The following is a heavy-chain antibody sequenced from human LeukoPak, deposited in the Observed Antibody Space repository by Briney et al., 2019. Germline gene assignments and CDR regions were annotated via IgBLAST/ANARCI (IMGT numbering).Heavy chain of an antibody. CDR2: IYYSGSN. J-gene: IGHJ4*02. CDR1: GASISSDY. CDR3: ARSSSGWYISVDY. Sequence: SETLSLTCTVSGASISSDYWNWIWQPPGKGLEWIGYIYYSGSNNSNPSLKSRVTISVDTSKNQFSLKLSSVTAADTAVYYCARSSSGWYISVDYWGQGTLVTVSS. V-gene: IGHV4-59*08. D-gene: IGHD6-19*01.